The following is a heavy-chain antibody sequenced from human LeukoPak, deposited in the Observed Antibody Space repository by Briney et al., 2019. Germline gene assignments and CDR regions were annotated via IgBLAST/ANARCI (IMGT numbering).Heavy chain of an antibody. CDR1: GFTFSNYA. V-gene: IGHV3-23*01. CDR3: VKDFWPARDGGGYYSPFEY. Sequence: GGSLRLSCAASGFTFSNYAMNWVRQAPGKGLEWVSGISANGDTTYYVDSVRDRFTISRDNSKNSVFLQMNSLRDADTAVYYCVKDFWPARDGGGYYSPFEYWGEGTLVTVSS. CDR2: ISANGDTT. J-gene: IGHJ4*02. D-gene: IGHD3-22*01.